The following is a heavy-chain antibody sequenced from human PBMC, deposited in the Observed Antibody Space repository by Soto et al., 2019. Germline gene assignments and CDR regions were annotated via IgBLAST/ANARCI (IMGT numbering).Heavy chain of an antibody. J-gene: IGHJ4*02. D-gene: IGHD6-13*01. CDR2: ITSSGTTV. CDR1: GFTFSSYS. V-gene: IGHV3-48*02. Sequence: EVHLVESGGGLVQPGGSLRLSCAASGFTFSSYSLNWVRQAPGKGLEWVSYITSSGTTVYYAASVRGRFTISRDNAKNSLYLQMNSLRDADTAVYYCARGSSNWAYYFDFWGQGTRVTVSS. CDR3: ARGSSNWAYYFDF.